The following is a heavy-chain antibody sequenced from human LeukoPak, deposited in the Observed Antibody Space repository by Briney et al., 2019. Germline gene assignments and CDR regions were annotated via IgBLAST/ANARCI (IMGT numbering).Heavy chain of an antibody. J-gene: IGHJ4*02. CDR1: GYTFTGYC. CDR3: ARENSGLGY. V-gene: IGHV1-2*02. Sequence: GASVKVSCKASGYTFTGYCMHWVRQAPGPGLEWMGWINTNSGATNYAQNFQGRVTMTRDTSISIAYMELSRLRSDDTAMYYCARENSGLGYWGQGTLVTVSS. D-gene: IGHD6-19*01. CDR2: INTNSGAT.